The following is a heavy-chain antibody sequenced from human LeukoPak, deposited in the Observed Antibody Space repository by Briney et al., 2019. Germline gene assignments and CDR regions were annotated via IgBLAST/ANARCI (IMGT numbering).Heavy chain of an antibody. D-gene: IGHD6-13*01. V-gene: IGHV1-69*05. CDR1: GGTFSSYA. Sequence: SVKVSCKASGGTFSSYAISWVRQAPGQGLGWMGGIIPIFGTANYAQRFQGRVTITTDESTSTAYMELSSLRSEDTAVYYCARDPGIAAAGTLKHYYYMDVWGKGTTVTVSS. CDR3: ARDPGIAAAGTLKHYYYMDV. CDR2: IIPIFGTA. J-gene: IGHJ6*03.